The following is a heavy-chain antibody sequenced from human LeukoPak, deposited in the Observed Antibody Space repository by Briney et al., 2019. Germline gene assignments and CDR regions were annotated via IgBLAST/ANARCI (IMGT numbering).Heavy chain of an antibody. Sequence: GGSLRLSCAASGFTFSSYTINWVRQAPGKGLEWVSAISGSGGSTYYADSVKGRFTISRDNSKNTLYLQMNSLRAEDTAVYYCAKDSAGSRWLRLGGFDYWGQGTLVTVSS. CDR3: AKDSAGSRWLRLGGFDY. D-gene: IGHD5-12*01. V-gene: IGHV3-23*01. CDR2: ISGSGGST. J-gene: IGHJ4*02. CDR1: GFTFSSYT.